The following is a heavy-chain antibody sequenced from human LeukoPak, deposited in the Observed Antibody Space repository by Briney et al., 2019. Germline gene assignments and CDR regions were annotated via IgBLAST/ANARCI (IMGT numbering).Heavy chain of an antibody. J-gene: IGHJ4*02. CDR1: GYTFTGYY. V-gene: IGHV1-2*02. Sequence: GASVKVSCKASGYTFTGYYMHWVRQAPGQGLGWMGWINPNSGGTHHAQKFQGRVTMTRDTSISTAYMELTTLTSGDTAVYYCARAGSVWMTTVTTWTKYWGQGTLVTVSS. CDR3: ARAGSVWMTTVTTWTKY. D-gene: IGHD4-11*01. CDR2: INPNSGGT.